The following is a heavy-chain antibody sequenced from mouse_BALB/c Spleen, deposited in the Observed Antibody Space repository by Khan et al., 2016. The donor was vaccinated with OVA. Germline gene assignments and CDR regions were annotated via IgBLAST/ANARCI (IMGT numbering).Heavy chain of an antibody. Sequence: QVQLKQSGAELAKPGASVKMSCKASGYTFANYWMHWVKQRPGQGLDWIGYINPSTGYTDYTQKFKEQATLTADKSSSTAYMQLSSLTSEDSAVYYCSRVVSTYDTSFDDWGQGTTLTVSS. V-gene: IGHV1-7*01. CDR1: GYTFANYW. J-gene: IGHJ2*01. CDR3: SRVVSTYDTSFDD. CDR2: INPSTGYT. D-gene: IGHD2-3*01.